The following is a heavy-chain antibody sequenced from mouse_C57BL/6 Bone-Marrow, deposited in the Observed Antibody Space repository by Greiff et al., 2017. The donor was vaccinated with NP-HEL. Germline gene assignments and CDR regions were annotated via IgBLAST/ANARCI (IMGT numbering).Heavy chain of an antibody. CDR1: GFPFSSYA. D-gene: IGHD1-1*01. Sequence: EVKLVESGGGLVKPGGSLKLSCAASGFPFSSYAMSWVRQTPEKRLEWVATISDGGSYTYYPDHVKGRFTISRDNAKNNLYLQMSHLKSEDTAMYYCAREGHYYGSSSAWFAYWGQGTLVTVSA. V-gene: IGHV5-4*01. CDR2: ISDGGSYT. CDR3: AREGHYYGSSSAWFAY. J-gene: IGHJ3*01.